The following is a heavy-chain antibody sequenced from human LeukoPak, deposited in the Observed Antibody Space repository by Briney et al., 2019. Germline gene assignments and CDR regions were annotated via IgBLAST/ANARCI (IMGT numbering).Heavy chain of an antibody. CDR3: ARGGGYSYGLDY. CDR2: INHSGST. D-gene: IGHD5-18*01. CDR1: GGSFGGYY. V-gene: IGHV4-34*01. Sequence: SETLSLTCAVYGGSFGGYYWSWIRQPPGKGLEWIGEINHSGSTNYNPSLKSRVTISVDTSKNQFSLKLSSVTAADTAVYYCARGGGYSYGLDYWGQGTLVTVSS. J-gene: IGHJ4*02.